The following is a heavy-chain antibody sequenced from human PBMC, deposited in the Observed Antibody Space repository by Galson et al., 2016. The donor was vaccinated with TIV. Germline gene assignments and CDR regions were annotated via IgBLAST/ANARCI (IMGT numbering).Heavy chain of an antibody. J-gene: IGHJ2*01. Sequence: SLRLSCAASGFDFGSYALSWVRLTPGEGLEWISGISASGTGPDYADSVKGRFTISRDNSMNTLYLQMNSLRAEDTAVYYCAKDSGSYFSYWYFDLWGRGTLVTVSS. V-gene: IGHV3-23*01. D-gene: IGHD3-10*01. CDR3: AKDSGSYFSYWYFDL. CDR1: GFDFGSYA. CDR2: ISASGTGP.